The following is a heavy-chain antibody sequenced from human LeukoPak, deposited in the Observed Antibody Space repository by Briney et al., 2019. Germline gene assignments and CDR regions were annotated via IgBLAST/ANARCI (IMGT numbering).Heavy chain of an antibody. Sequence: GGSLRLSCAASGFTFSSHGIHWVRQPPGKGLEWVAVISYDATNKFYADSVKGRFTISRDNSKNTLSLQMNSLRGEDTAVYYCAKVSRDSSGYYYRNYFDYWGQGTLVTVSS. J-gene: IGHJ4*02. CDR2: ISYDATNK. CDR3: AKVSRDSSGYYYRNYFDY. CDR1: GFTFSSHG. D-gene: IGHD3-22*01. V-gene: IGHV3-30*18.